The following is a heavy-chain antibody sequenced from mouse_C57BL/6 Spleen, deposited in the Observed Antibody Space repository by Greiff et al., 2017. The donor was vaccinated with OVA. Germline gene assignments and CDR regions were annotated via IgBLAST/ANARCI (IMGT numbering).Heavy chain of an antibody. CDR2: IYPGDGDT. J-gene: IGHJ3*01. Sequence: VQLQESGAELVKPGASVKISCKASGYAFSSYWMNWVKQRPGKGLEWIGQIYPGDGDTNYNGKFKGKATLTADKSSSTAYMQLSSLTSEDSAVYFCARYYGSSRAWFAYWGQGTLVTVSA. V-gene: IGHV1-80*01. CDR3: ARYYGSSRAWFAY. CDR1: GYAFSSYW. D-gene: IGHD1-1*01.